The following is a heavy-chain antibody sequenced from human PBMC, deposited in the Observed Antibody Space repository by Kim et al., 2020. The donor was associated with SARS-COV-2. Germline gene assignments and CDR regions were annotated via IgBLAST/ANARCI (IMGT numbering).Heavy chain of an antibody. CDR3: AKDQADYDSSGYYYGGHYFDY. D-gene: IGHD3-22*01. J-gene: IGHJ4*02. Sequence: GRSLRHSCAASGFTFSSYGMHWVRQAPGKGLEWVAVISYDGSNKYYADSVKGRFTISRDNSKNTLYLQMNSLRAEDTAVYYCAKDQADYDSSGYYYGGHYFDYWGQGTLVTVSS. CDR2: ISYDGSNK. V-gene: IGHV3-30*18. CDR1: GFTFSSYG.